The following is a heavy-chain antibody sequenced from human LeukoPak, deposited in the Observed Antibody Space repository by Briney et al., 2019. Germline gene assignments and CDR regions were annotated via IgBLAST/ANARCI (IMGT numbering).Heavy chain of an antibody. CDR1: GYTFTSYA. CDR3: ARRFSIAVVAFDY. D-gene: IGHD2-21*01. Sequence: ASVKVSCKASGYTFTSYAMHWVRQAPGQRLEWMGWINAGNGNTKYSQKFQGRVTITRDTSASTAYMELSSLRSEDTAVYYCARRFSIAVVAFDYWGQGTLVTVSS. J-gene: IGHJ4*02. CDR2: INAGNGNT. V-gene: IGHV1-3*01.